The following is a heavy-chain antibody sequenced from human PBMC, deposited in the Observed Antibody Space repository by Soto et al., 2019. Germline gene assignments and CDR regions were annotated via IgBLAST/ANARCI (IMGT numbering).Heavy chain of an antibody. CDR3: ARTVLLWFGELYAPDAFDI. J-gene: IGHJ3*02. V-gene: IGHV3-30*03. CDR2: ISYDGSNK. CDR1: GFTFSSYG. Sequence: QVQLVESGGGVVQPGRSLGLSCAASGFTFSSYGMHWVRQAPGKGLEWVAVISYDGSNKYYADSVKGRFTISRDNSKNTLYLQMNSLRAEDTAVYYCARTVLLWFGELYAPDAFDIWGQGTMVTVSS. D-gene: IGHD3-10*01.